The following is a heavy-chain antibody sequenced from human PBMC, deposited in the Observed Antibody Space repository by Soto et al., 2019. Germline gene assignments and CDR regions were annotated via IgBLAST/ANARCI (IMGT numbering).Heavy chain of an antibody. CDR2: IWYDGSNK. D-gene: IGHD2-15*01. CDR1: GFTFSSYG. V-gene: IGHV3-33*01. Sequence: VQLVESGGGVVQPGRSLRLSCAASGFTFSSYGMHWVRQAPGKGLEWVAVIWYDGSNKYYADSVKGRFTISRDNSKNTLYLQMNSLRAEDTAVYYCARDPMGYCSGGSCYSRPDYYYYYMDVWGKGTTVTVSS. CDR3: ARDPMGYCSGGSCYSRPDYYYYYMDV. J-gene: IGHJ6*03.